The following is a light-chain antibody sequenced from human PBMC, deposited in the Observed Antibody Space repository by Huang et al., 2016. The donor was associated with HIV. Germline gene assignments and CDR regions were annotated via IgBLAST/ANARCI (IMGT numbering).Light chain of an antibody. CDR1: QGIRSY. CDR2: SAS. Sequence: AIRMTQSPFSLSASVGDRVTITCWASQGIRSYLAWNQQKPAKAPKLFIYSASNLQSGVPSRFSGSGAGTDYTLTISRLHPEDFATYYCQQCYNTPLTFGGGTKVEIK. V-gene: IGKV1D-43*01. CDR3: QQCYNTPLT. J-gene: IGKJ4*01.